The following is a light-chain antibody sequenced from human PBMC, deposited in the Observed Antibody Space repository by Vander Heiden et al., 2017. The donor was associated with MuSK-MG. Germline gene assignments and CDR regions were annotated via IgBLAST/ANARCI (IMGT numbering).Light chain of an antibody. CDR1: NIGGRS. CDR3: QVWDSPSDQVV. J-gene: IGLJ3*02. CDR2: DKN. Sequence: SYVLSQPPSVSVAPGQTARLTCGGDNIGGRSVHWYQQKPGQAPVMVLVDKNDRPTGIPERFSCSNAGNKATPKIGRAEAGDEADDYWQVWDSPSDQVVFGAGTNMTVL. V-gene: IGLV3-21*02.